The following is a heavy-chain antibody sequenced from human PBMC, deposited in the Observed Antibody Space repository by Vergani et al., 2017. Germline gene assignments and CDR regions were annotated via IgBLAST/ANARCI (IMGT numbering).Heavy chain of an antibody. CDR3: ARDRPSSLHSSLLDY. V-gene: IGHV3-21*05. Sequence: VQLVESGGGLVQPGGSLRLSCAASGFTFSSYSMNWVRQAPGKGLEWVSYISSSSSYIYYADSVKGRFTISRDNAKNSLYLQMNSLRAEDTAVYYCARDRPSSLHSSLLDYWGQGTLVTVSS. D-gene: IGHD6-6*01. J-gene: IGHJ4*02. CDR1: GFTFSSYS. CDR2: ISSSSSYI.